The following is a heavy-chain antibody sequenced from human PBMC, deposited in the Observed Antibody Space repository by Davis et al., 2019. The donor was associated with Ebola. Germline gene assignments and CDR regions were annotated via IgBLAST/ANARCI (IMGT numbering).Heavy chain of an antibody. CDR2: ISPNATTT. Sequence: GGSLRLSCVASGFPFRNYEMNWVRQAPGKGLEWVAYISPNATTTQYASTVKGRFTISRDDAKNLMSLQMTSLRVEDTAVYHCVPGTWIRGQGTLVTGSS. V-gene: IGHV3-48*03. CDR3: VPGTWI. D-gene: IGHD5-18*01. CDR1: GFPFRNYE. J-gene: IGHJ4*02.